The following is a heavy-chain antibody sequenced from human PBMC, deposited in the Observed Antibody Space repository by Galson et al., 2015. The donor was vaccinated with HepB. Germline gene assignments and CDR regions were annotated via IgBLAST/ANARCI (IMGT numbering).Heavy chain of an antibody. V-gene: IGHV3-15*01. CDR3: TTDPPNDMITFGGAPVDV. CDR2: IKSKTDGGTT. J-gene: IGHJ6*02. Sequence: SLRLSCAASGFTFSNAWMSWVRQAPGKGLEWVGRIKSKTDGGTTDYAAPVKGRFTISRDDSKNTLYLQMNSLKTEDTAVYYCTTDPPNDMITFGGAPVDVWGQGTTVTVSS. CDR1: GFTFSNAW. D-gene: IGHD3-16*01.